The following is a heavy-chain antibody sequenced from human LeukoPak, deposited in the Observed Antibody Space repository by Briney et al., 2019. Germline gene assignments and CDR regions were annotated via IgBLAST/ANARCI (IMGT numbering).Heavy chain of an antibody. CDR2: IKHDGSEK. D-gene: IGHD3-3*01. CDR1: GFIFTNYF. CDR3: ATDRGWRTSGYYLYYFEY. V-gene: IGHV3-7*01. Sequence: GGSLSLSCAASGFIFTNYFMSWVRQAPGKGVEWVASIKHDGSEKYYVDSVRGRFTISRDNTKNSLYLQMSCLRAEDTAVYYCATDRGWRTSGYYLYYFEYWGQGTLVTFSS. J-gene: IGHJ4*02.